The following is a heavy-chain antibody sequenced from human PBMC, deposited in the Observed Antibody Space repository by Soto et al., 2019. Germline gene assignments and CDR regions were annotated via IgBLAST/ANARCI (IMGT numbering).Heavy chain of an antibody. CDR1: GDSISTYN. CDR3: ARDNGYSYGYTLDH. J-gene: IGHJ4*02. Sequence: PSETLSLTCTVSGDSISTYNLAWIRQPPGKGLEWIGYFRSGGGTSYNPSLKSRVTISVDTSKNQFSLKLSSVTAADTAVYYCARDNGYSYGYTLDHWGQGTLVTVSS. D-gene: IGHD5-18*01. V-gene: IGHV4-59*01. CDR2: FRSGGGT.